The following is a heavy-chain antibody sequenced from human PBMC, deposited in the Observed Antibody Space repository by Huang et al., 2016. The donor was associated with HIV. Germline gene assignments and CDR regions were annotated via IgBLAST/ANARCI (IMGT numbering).Heavy chain of an antibody. CDR2: IYYSGST. D-gene: IGHD2-2*01. CDR1: GGSISSSSYY. Sequence: QLQLQESGPGLVKPSETLSLTCSVSGGSISSSSYYWGWIRQPPGKGLEWIGSIYYSGSTYYNPSLKSRVTISLDTSKNQFSLRLSSVTAADTSVYYCARHMDCSSSSCLAGGHERGPFDMWGQGTMVTVSS. J-gene: IGHJ3*02. CDR3: ARHMDCSSSSCLAGGHERGPFDM. V-gene: IGHV4-39*01.